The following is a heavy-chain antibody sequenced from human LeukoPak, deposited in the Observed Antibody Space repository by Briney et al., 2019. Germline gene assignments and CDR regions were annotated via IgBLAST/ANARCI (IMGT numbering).Heavy chain of an antibody. CDR1: GGSISSSSYY. J-gene: IGHJ4*02. Sequence: SETLSLTCSASGGSISSSSYYWSWIRQPPGKGLEWIGSIYYSGSTYYNPSLKSRVTISVDTSKNQFSLKLSSVTAADTAVYYCAREGGLNRGFDYYGSGSPRPYFDYWGQGTLVTVSS. V-gene: IGHV4-39*07. CDR3: AREGGLNRGFDYYGSGSPRPYFDY. D-gene: IGHD3-10*01. CDR2: IYYSGST.